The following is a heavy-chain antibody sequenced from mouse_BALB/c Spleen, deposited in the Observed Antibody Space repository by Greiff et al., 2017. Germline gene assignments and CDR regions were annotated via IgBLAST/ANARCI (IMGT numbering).Heavy chain of an antibody. D-gene: IGHD1-1*01. J-gene: IGHJ2*01. CDR3: ASPSNYGSSPYYFDY. Sequence: QVQLQQPGAELVMPGASVKMSCKASGYTFTDYWMHWVKQRPGQGLEWIGAIDTSDSYTSYNQKFKGKATLTVDESSSTAYMQLSSLTSEDSAVYYCASPSNYGSSPYYFDYWGQGTTLTVSS. CDR1: GYTFTDYW. CDR2: IDTSDSYT. V-gene: IGHV1-69*01.